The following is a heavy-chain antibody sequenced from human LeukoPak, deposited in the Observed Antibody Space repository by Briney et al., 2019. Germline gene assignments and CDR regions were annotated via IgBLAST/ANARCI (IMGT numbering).Heavy chain of an antibody. CDR2: IKRDASDI. CDR3: ARGRGQQHTSH. Sequence: GGSLRLSCAASGFNFGDDYMSWIRQAPGKGPEWVAYIKRDASDIYYADSVKGRFTISRDNSKNSLFLHMDSLRVEDSAVYYGARGRGQQHTSHWGQGTLVTVSS. D-gene: IGHD6-13*01. J-gene: IGHJ4*02. CDR1: GFNFGDDY. V-gene: IGHV3-11*01.